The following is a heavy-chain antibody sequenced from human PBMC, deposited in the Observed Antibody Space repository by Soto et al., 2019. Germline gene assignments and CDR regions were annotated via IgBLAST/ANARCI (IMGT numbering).Heavy chain of an antibody. Sequence: KPLETLSLTCAVLDDYLSRGYHWAWIRQPPGKGLEWVESTYHRGTTHYNPSLTGRLTISVDTSKNEFSLKVSSVTAADSAVYYCARTDNVGYYPYFGQGILVTVSS. J-gene: IGHJ4*02. D-gene: IGHD3-3*01. CDR3: ARTDNVGYYPY. CDR1: DDYLSRGYH. CDR2: TYHRGTT. V-gene: IGHV4-38-2*01.